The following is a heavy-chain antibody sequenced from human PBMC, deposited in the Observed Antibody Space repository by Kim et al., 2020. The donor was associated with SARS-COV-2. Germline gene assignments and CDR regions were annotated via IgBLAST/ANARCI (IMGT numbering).Heavy chain of an antibody. D-gene: IGHD5-12*01. V-gene: IGHV4-39*01. J-gene: IGHJ4*01. CDR3: SRHWQMCLRLPFDF. CDR1: GGSISSNSYY. CDR2: ISYRGTT. Sequence: SETLSLTCTVSGGSISSNSYYWGWVRQPPGKGLVWIGIISYRGTTFYTPSLMSRVTISVDTAKNQISPHLTSVSAADTAVYYCSRHWQMCLRLPFDFWG.